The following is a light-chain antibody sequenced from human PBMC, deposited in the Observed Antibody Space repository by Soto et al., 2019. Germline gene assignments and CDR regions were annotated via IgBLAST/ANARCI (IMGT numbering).Light chain of an antibody. J-gene: IGKJ4*01. Sequence: EKVMTQSPATLSVSPGERATLSCRASQSVKSRLAWYQQKPGQAPRLLLYDAFTRATGIPARFSGSASGTEFTLTMSYLQSEEFGVDYCQQYDGWPLTLGGGTKVEIK. CDR1: QSVKSR. CDR2: DAF. V-gene: IGKV3-15*01. CDR3: QQYDGWPLT.